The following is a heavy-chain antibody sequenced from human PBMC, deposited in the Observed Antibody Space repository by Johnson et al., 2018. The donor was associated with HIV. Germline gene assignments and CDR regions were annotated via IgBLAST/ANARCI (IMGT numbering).Heavy chain of an antibody. CDR1: GFTFSSYD. D-gene: IGHD3-3*01. CDR3: ARGVAISQHAFDI. Sequence: VQLVESGGGLVQPGGSLRLSCAASGFTFSSYDMHWVRQATGKGLEWVSAIGTAGDTYYPGSVKGLITISRENAKNSLYLQMNSLRAGDTAVYYCARGVAISQHAFDIWGQGTMVTVSS. V-gene: IGHV3-13*01. CDR2: IGTAGDT. J-gene: IGHJ3*02.